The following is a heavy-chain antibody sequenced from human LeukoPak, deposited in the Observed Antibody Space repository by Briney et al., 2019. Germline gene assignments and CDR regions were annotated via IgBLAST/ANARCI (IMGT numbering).Heavy chain of an antibody. CDR1: GYSISIAYY. J-gene: IGHJ4*02. CDR3: ARGGAVSCFNY. D-gene: IGHD6-19*01. CDR2: IYHSGST. Sequence: SETLSLTCTVSGYSISIAYYWGWIRQPPGKGLEWIGSIYHSGSTYYNPSLKSRVTISVDTSKNQFSLKLTSVTAADTAVYYCARGGAVSCFNYWGQGTLVTVYS. V-gene: IGHV4-38-2*02.